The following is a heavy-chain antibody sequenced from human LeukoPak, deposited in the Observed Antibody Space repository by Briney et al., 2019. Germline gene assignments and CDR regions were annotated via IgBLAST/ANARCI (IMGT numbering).Heavy chain of an antibody. D-gene: IGHD4-17*01. Sequence: TGGSLRLSCAASGFTFSYYNMNWVRQAPGKGLEWVSSISSSSSYIYYADSVKGRFTISRDNAKNSLYLQMNSLRAEDTAVYYCARDYAHMTTVTTRYFDLWGRGTLVTVSS. CDR1: GFTFSYYN. CDR2: ISSSSSYI. J-gene: IGHJ2*01. V-gene: IGHV3-21*01. CDR3: ARDYAHMTTVTTRYFDL.